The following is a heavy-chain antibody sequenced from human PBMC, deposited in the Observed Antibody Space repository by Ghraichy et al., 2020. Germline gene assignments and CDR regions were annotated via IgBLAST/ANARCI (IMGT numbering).Heavy chain of an antibody. Sequence: ETLSLTCTVSGGSISSYYWSWIRQPPGKGLEWIGYIYTSGSTNYNPSLKSRVTISVDTSKNQFSLKLSSVTAADTAVYYCARQKSSSWPYYYYGMDVWGQGTTVTVSS. CDR2: IYTSGST. D-gene: IGHD6-13*01. CDR1: GGSISSYY. CDR3: ARQKSSSWPYYYYGMDV. V-gene: IGHV4-4*09. J-gene: IGHJ6*02.